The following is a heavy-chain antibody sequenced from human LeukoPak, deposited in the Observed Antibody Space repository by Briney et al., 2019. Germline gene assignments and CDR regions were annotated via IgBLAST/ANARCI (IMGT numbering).Heavy chain of an antibody. D-gene: IGHD6-13*01. CDR3: AREVAIAAAGGDFDY. CDR1: GFTFSSYW. V-gene: IGHV3-7*01. Sequence: GGSLRLSCAASGFTFSSYWMSWVRQAPGKGLEWVANIKQDGSEKHYVDSVKGRFTISRDNAKNSLYLQMNSLRAEDTAVYYCAREVAIAAAGGDFDYWGQGTLVTVSS. J-gene: IGHJ4*02. CDR2: IKQDGSEK.